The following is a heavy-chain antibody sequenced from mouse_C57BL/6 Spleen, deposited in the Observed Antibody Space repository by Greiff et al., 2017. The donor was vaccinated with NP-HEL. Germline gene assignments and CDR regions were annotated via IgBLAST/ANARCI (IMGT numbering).Heavy chain of an antibody. J-gene: IGHJ2*01. Sequence: QQSHGKSLEWIGDINPNNGGTSYNQKFKGKATLTVDKSSSTAYMELRSLTSEDSAVYYCARGEDVGSFDYWGQGTTLTVSS. V-gene: IGHV1-26*01. CDR3: ARGEDVGSFDY. CDR2: INPNNGGT.